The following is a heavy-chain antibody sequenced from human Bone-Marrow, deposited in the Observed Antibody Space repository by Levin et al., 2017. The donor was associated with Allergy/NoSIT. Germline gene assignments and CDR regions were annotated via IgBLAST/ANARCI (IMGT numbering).Heavy chain of an antibody. D-gene: IGHD2-21*01. Sequence: GESLKISCKASRYTFTDDYDINWVRQATGQGLEWMGWVNPKTGNTGYAQKFRGRVTMTSNTSINTAYMELSGLTSDDTAVYFCARGIPDHWGQGTLVTVS. CDR3: ARGIPDH. V-gene: IGHV1-8*01. CDR1: RYTFTDDYD. J-gene: IGHJ5*02. CDR2: VNPKTGNT.